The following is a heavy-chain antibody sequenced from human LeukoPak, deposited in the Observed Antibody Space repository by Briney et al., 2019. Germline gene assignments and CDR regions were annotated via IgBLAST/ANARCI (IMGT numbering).Heavy chain of an antibody. V-gene: IGHV3-53*01. J-gene: IGHJ5*02. CDR2: IYSGGST. CDR3: ARGFWRSDGWFDP. D-gene: IGHD2-15*01. Sequence: GGSLRLSCAASGFTVSSNYMSWVRQAPGKGLEWVSVIYSGGSTYYADSVKGRFTISRDNFKNTLYLQMNSLRAEDTAVYYCARGFWRSDGWFDPWGQGTLVTVSS. CDR1: GFTVSSNY.